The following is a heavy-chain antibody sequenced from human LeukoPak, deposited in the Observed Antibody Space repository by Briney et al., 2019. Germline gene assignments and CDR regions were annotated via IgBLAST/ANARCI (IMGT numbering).Heavy chain of an antibody. CDR2: ISSSSSYI. D-gene: IGHD3-9*01. CDR1: GFTFSSYS. Sequence: GGSLRLSCAASGFTFSSYSMNWVRQAPGKGLEWVSSISSSSSYIYYADSVKGRFTISRDNAKNSLYLQMNSLRAEDTAVYYCARDQALRYFDRSEGMDVWGQGTTVTVSS. V-gene: IGHV3-21*01. CDR3: ARDQALRYFDRSEGMDV. J-gene: IGHJ6*02.